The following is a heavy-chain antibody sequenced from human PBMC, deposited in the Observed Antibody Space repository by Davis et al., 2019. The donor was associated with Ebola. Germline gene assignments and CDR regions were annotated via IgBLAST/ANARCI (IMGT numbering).Heavy chain of an antibody. Sequence: GESLKISCAASGFTFGDHWMTWVRQAPGKGLEWVANIKDDGSDTYYADSVKGRFTISRDNSKTTVDLQMNSLRPEDTALYYCAKDARGGYYYADFWGQGTLVTVSS. D-gene: IGHD3-22*01. CDR3: AKDARGGYYYADF. CDR2: IKDDGSDT. CDR1: GFTFGDHW. J-gene: IGHJ4*02. V-gene: IGHV3-7*01.